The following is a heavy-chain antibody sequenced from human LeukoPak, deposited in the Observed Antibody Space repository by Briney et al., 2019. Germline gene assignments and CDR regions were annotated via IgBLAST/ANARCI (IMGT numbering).Heavy chain of an antibody. D-gene: IGHD6-13*01. CDR3: ASNSIAAAGTGY. J-gene: IGHJ4*02. Sequence: PGGSLRLSCAASGFTFSSYSMNWVRQAPGKGLEWVSSISSSSSYTYYADSVKGRFTISRDNAKNSLYLQMNSLRAEDTAVYYCASNSIAAAGTGYWGQGTLVTVSS. V-gene: IGHV3-21*01. CDR2: ISSSSSYT. CDR1: GFTFSSYS.